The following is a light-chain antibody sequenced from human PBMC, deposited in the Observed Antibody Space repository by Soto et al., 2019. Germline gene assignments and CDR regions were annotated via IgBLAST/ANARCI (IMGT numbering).Light chain of an antibody. CDR1: QSISSW. V-gene: IGKV1-5*01. CDR2: DAS. J-gene: IGKJ1*01. Sequence: DIPMTQSPSTLSASVGDRVTITCRASQSISSWLAWYQQKPGKAPKLLIYDASSLESGVPSRFSGSGSGTEFTLTISSLQPEDFATYHCQQYNSYSWTFGQGTKVEIK. CDR3: QQYNSYSWT.